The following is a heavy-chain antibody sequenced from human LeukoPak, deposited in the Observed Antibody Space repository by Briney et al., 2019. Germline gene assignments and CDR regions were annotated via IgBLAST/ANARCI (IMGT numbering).Heavy chain of an antibody. CDR2: ISYDGSNK. Sequence: GGYLRLSCAASGFTFSSYGMHWVRQAPGKGLEWVAVISYDGSNKYYADSVKGRFTISRDNSNNTLYLQMNSLRAEDTAVYYCARLKYTSSYYTWFDPWGQGTLVTVSS. D-gene: IGHD6-13*01. CDR3: ARLKYTSSYYTWFDP. CDR1: GFTFSSYG. J-gene: IGHJ5*02. V-gene: IGHV3-30*03.